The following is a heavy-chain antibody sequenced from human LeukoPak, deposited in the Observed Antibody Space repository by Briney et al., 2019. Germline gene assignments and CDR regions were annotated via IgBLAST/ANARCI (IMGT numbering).Heavy chain of an antibody. CDR1: GYTFTNYY. D-gene: IGHD3-22*01. V-gene: IGHV1-46*01. Sequence: GASVKVSCKASGYTFTNYYMHWVRQAPGQGLEWMGIINPSGGSTSYAQKFQGRVTMTRDTSTSTVYMELSSLRSEDTAVYYCARDRGYHSGYSDDAFDIWGQGTMVTVSS. CDR3: ARDRGYHSGYSDDAFDI. CDR2: INPSGGST. J-gene: IGHJ3*02.